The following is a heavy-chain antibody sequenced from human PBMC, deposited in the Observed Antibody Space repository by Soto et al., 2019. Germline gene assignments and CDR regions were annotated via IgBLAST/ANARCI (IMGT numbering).Heavy chain of an antibody. D-gene: IGHD4-17*01. J-gene: IGHJ5*02. CDR2: IVVGTGST. V-gene: IGHV1-58*02. CDR3: AADKAPTDYHNWVDP. Sequence: SVKVSCKASGFTFGTSAIQWVRQARGHRLEWIGWIVVGTGSTNYAQKFQERVTITRDMSTSTAFMELSSLVSEDTAVYYCAADKAPTDYHNWVDPWGQGTLVTVSS. CDR1: GFTFGTSA.